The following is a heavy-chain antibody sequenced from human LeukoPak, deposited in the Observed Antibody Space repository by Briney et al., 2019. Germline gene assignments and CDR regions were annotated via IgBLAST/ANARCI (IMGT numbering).Heavy chain of an antibody. V-gene: IGHV4-34*01. J-gene: IGHJ4*02. Sequence: SETLSLTCAVYGGSFSGYYWSWIRQPPGKGLEWIGEINHSGSTNYNPSLKSRVTISVDTSKNQFSLKLSSVTAADTAVYYCARGLPYYFDYWGQGTLVTVSS. CDR2: INHSGST. CDR1: GGSFSGYY. CDR3: ARGLPYYFDY.